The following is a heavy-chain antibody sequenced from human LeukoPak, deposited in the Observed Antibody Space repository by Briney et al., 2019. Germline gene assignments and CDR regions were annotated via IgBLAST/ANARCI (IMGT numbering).Heavy chain of an antibody. CDR2: ITCTSAGT. Sequence: GGSLRLSCAASGFTFSSYAISWFRQAPGKGLEWVSSITCTSAGTYYTYSVKRRFTISRDNSKNTLYLQMNSLRAEDTAVYFCARERLERHLSFDYWGQGTLVTVSS. V-gene: IGHV3-23*01. CDR3: ARERLERHLSFDY. D-gene: IGHD1-1*01. CDR1: GFTFSSYA. J-gene: IGHJ4*02.